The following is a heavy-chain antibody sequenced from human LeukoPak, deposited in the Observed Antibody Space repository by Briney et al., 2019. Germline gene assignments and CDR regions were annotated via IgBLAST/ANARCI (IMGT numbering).Heavy chain of an antibody. Sequence: GGSLRLSCAASGFTVSSNYMSWVRQAPGKGLEWVSVIYSGGSTYYADSVKGRFTISRDNSKNTLYLQMNSLRAEDTAVYYCARVGWELSWNYFDYWGQGTLVTVSS. CDR2: IYSGGST. D-gene: IGHD1-26*01. V-gene: IGHV3-66*01. CDR3: ARVGWELSWNYFDY. CDR1: GFTVSSNY. J-gene: IGHJ4*02.